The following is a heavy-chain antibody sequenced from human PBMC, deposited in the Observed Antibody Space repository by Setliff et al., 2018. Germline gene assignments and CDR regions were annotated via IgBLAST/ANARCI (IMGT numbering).Heavy chain of an antibody. D-gene: IGHD1-26*01. CDR1: GGSISSGTYY. J-gene: IGHJ4*02. CDR2: LHTSGSI. Sequence: TSETLSLTCTVSGGSISSGTYYWSWIRQPAGKGLEWIGRLHTSGSIDYNPSLESRVTISVDTSKNQFPLRLRSVTAADTAVYFCARDNTMVGATDYWGLGTLVTVSS. V-gene: IGHV4-61*02. CDR3: ARDNTMVGATDY.